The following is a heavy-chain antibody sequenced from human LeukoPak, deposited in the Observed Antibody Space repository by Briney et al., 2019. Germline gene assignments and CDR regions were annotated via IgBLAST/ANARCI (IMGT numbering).Heavy chain of an antibody. J-gene: IGHJ1*01. D-gene: IGHD6-13*01. CDR2: IYHSGST. Sequence: SGTLSLTCAVSGGSISSSNWWSWVRQPPGKGLEWIGEIYHSGSTNYNPSLKSRVTISVDKSKNQFSLKLSSVTAADTAVYYCARLWGSSWSAEYFQHWSQGTLVTVSS. V-gene: IGHV4-4*02. CDR3: ARLWGSSWSAEYFQH. CDR1: GGSISSSNW.